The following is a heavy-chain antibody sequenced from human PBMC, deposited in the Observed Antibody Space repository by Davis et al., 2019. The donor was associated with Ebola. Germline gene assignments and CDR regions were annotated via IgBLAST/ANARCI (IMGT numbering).Heavy chain of an antibody. V-gene: IGHV4-39*01. J-gene: IGHJ6*02. CDR1: GGSTSIISYY. CDR3: ARQGYPRNYYYYGMDV. D-gene: IGHD3-16*02. Sequence: SETLSLTCTVSGGSTSIISYYWCWIRQPPGTGLAWTASIYYRGSTYYNPSLKSRVTISVDTSKNQFSLKLSSVTAADTAVYYCARQGYPRNYYYYGMDVWGQGTTVTVSS. CDR2: IYYRGST.